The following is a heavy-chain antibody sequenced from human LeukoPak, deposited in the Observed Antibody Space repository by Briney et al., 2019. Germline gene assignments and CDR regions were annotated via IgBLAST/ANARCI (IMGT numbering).Heavy chain of an antibody. D-gene: IGHD2-15*01. CDR3: ARDLGYCSGGSCNWFDP. V-gene: IGHV4-59*01. CDR2: IYYSGST. CDR1: GGSISSYY. Sequence: SETLSLTCTVSGGSISSYYWSWIRQPPGKGLEWIGYIYYSGSTNYNPSLKSRVTISVNTSKNQFSLKLSSVTAADTAVYYCARDLGYCSGGSCNWFDPWGQGTLVTVSS. J-gene: IGHJ5*02.